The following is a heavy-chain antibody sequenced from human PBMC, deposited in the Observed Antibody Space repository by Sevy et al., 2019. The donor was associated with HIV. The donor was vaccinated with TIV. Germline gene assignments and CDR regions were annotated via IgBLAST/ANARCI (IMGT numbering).Heavy chain of an antibody. V-gene: IGHV4-39*01. D-gene: IGHD2-2*01. CDR1: GGSISSSSYY. Sequence: SETLSLTCTVSGGSISSSSYYWGWIRQPPGKGLEWIGSIYYSGRTYYNRSLKSRVTISVDTSKNQFSLKLSSVTAADTAVYYCARLGGDCSSTSCSPEYNWFDPWGQGTLVTVSS. CDR3: ARLGGDCSSTSCSPEYNWFDP. CDR2: IYYSGRT. J-gene: IGHJ5*02.